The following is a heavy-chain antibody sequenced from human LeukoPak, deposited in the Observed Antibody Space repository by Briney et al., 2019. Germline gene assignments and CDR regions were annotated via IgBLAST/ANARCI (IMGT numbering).Heavy chain of an antibody. Sequence: GGSLRLSCAASGFTFSGYGMNWVRQAPGKGLEWVSSISSSSSYIYYADSVKGRFTISRDNAKNSLYLQMNSLRAEDTAVYYCARDLSIAAAGTDLDYWGQGTLVTVSS. D-gene: IGHD6-13*01. V-gene: IGHV3-21*01. CDR1: GFTFSGYG. J-gene: IGHJ4*02. CDR2: ISSSSSYI. CDR3: ARDLSIAAAGTDLDY.